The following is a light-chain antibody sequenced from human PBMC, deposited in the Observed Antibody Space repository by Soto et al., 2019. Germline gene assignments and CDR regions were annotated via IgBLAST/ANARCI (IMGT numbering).Light chain of an antibody. J-gene: IGKJ2*01. Sequence: DIQMTQSPSSLSASVGDRVTITCRASQSISSSFNWYQQKPGKAPKLLIYAASSLQSGVPSRFSGSASGTDFTLTISSLQTEDFATYYFQQSYSTPYTFGQGTKLEIK. CDR2: AAS. V-gene: IGKV1-39*01. CDR1: QSISSS. CDR3: QQSYSTPYT.